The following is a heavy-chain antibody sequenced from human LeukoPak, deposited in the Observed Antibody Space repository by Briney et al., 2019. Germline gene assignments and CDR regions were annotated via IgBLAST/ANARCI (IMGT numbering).Heavy chain of an antibody. D-gene: IGHD6-6*01. Sequence: WGSLTLSCTASGFTFSSYAMSWVRQAPGKGLEWVSAISGSGGSTYYADSVKGRFTISRDDSKNTLYLQMNSLRAEDTAVYYCAKEVAARLFDYWGQGTLLTVS. CDR2: ISGSGGST. CDR1: GFTFSSYA. J-gene: IGHJ4*02. V-gene: IGHV3-23*01. CDR3: AKEVAARLFDY.